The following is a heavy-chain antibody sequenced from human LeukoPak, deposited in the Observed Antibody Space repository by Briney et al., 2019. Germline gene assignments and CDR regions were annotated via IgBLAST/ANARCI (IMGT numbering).Heavy chain of an antibody. Sequence: SETLSLTRTVSGGSISSYYWSWIRQPPGKGLEWIGYIYYSGSTNYNPSLKSRVTISVDTSKNQFSLKLSSVTAADTAVYYCARAYDSSGYDWFDPWGQGTLVTVSS. CDR3: ARAYDSSGYDWFDP. V-gene: IGHV4-59*01. J-gene: IGHJ5*02. CDR1: GGSISSYY. CDR2: IYYSGST. D-gene: IGHD3-22*01.